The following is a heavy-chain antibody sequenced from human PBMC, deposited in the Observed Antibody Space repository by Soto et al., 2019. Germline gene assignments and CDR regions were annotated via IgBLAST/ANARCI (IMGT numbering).Heavy chain of an antibody. V-gene: IGHV1-69*13. J-gene: IGHJ6*02. Sequence: SVKVSCKASGGTFDNFIMNWVRQTPGRGLEWMGGIVPMLGTPTYAEKFKGRVTISATGSASTMYMEVTSLRSEDTAIYYCARNGTYSASLSQYSGMDVWGQGTTVTVSS. D-gene: IGHD1-26*01. CDR2: IVPMLGTP. CDR1: GGTFDNFI. CDR3: ARNGTYSASLSQYSGMDV.